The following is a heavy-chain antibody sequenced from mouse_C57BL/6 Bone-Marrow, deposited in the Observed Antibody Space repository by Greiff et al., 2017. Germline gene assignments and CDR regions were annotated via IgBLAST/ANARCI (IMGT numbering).Heavy chain of an antibody. V-gene: IGHV1-66*01. J-gene: IGHJ2*01. CDR1: GYSFTSYY. D-gene: IGHD2-2*01. CDR2: IYPGSGNT. CDR3: ARAGLRRFDY. Sequence: VQLQQSGPELVKPGASVKISCKASGYSFTSYYIPWVKQRPGQGLEWIGWIYPGSGNTKYNEKFKGKATLTADTSPSTAYMQLSSLTSEDAAVYYCARAGLRRFDYWGQGTTLTVSS.